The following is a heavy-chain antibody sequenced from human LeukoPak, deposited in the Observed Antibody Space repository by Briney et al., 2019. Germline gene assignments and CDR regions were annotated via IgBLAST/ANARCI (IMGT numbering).Heavy chain of an antibody. CDR2: ISTSGST. D-gene: IGHD3-22*01. J-gene: IGHJ4*02. CDR1: GGSISSSSYY. Sequence: PSETLSLTCTVSGGSISSSSYYWGWIRQPPGKGLEWIGRISTSGSTNYNPSLKSRVTISVDTSKNQFSLKLSSVTAADTAVYYCARGPGYYYDSSGYFYVGRFDYWGQGTLVTVSS. V-gene: IGHV4-39*07. CDR3: ARGPGYYYDSSGYFYVGRFDY.